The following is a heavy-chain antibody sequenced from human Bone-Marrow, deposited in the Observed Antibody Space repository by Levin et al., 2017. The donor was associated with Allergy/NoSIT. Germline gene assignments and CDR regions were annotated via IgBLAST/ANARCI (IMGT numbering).Heavy chain of an antibody. V-gene: IGHV3-48*02. CDR3: VRASYGDYPPRHFDY. Sequence: GESLKISCAASGFTLSDYSMNWVRQAPGKGLEWVSHITSGSSTIYYADSVKGRFTISRDNAKNSLFLHMSSLKDGDTAIYYCVRASYGDYPPRHFDYWGQGTLVTVSS. CDR1: GFTLSDYS. J-gene: IGHJ4*02. D-gene: IGHD4-17*01. CDR2: ITSGSSTI.